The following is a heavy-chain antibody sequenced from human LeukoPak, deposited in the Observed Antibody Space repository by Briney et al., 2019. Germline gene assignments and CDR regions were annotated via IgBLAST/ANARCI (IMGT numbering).Heavy chain of an antibody. V-gene: IGHV3-23*01. D-gene: IGHD4-17*01. CDR1: GFTFSNYG. J-gene: IGHJ6*02. Sequence: GGSLRLSCAASGFTFSNYGMNWVRQAPGKGLEWVSRISGTGGTTFYADSVKGRFTISRDNSKNTLFLQMNSLRSEDTAVYYCARDNETSDYYGDYYYYGMDVWGQGTTVTVSS. CDR3: ARDNETSDYYGDYYYYGMDV. CDR2: ISGTGGTT.